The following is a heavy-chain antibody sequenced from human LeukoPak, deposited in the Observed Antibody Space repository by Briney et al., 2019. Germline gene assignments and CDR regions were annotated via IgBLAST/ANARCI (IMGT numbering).Heavy chain of an antibody. CDR2: INSDGSST. CDR1: GFTFSNAW. V-gene: IGHV3-74*01. J-gene: IGHJ3*02. D-gene: IGHD3-22*01. Sequence: GGSLRLSCAASGFTFSNAWMHWVRQAPGKGLVWVSRINSDGSSTSYADSVKGRFTISRDNAKNTLYLQMNSLRAEDTAVYYCARNYYDSSGYYYDDAFDIWGQGTMVTVSS. CDR3: ARNYYDSSGYYYDDAFDI.